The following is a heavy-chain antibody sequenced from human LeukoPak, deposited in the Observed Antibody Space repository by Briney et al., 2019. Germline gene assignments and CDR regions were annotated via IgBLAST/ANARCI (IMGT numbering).Heavy chain of an antibody. CDR2: ISAYNGNT. CDR3: ARDRMARGVIPLFDAFDI. V-gene: IGHV1-18*01. D-gene: IGHD3-10*01. CDR1: GYTFTSYG. Sequence: ASVKVSCKASGYTFTSYGISWVRQAPGQGLEWMGWISAYNGNTNYAQKLQGRVTMTTDTSTSTAYMELRSLRSDDTAVYYCARDRMARGVIPLFDAFDIWGQGTMVTVSS. J-gene: IGHJ3*02.